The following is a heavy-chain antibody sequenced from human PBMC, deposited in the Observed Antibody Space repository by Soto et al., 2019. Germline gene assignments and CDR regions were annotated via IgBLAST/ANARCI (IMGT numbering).Heavy chain of an antibody. CDR3: ARVYSSRWYYYGMDV. J-gene: IGHJ6*02. V-gene: IGHV4-4*02. CDR1: GGSIISSNW. CDR2: IYHSGST. D-gene: IGHD6-13*01. Sequence: LSLTCAVSGGSIISSNWWCGVRQPPGKGLEWIGEIYHSGSTNYNPSLKSRVTISVDKSKNQFSLKLSSVTAADTAVYYCARVYSSRWYYYGMDVWGQGTTVTVSS.